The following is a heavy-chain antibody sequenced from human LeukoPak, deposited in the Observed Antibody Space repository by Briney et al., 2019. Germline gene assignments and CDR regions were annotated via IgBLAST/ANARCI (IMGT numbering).Heavy chain of an antibody. CDR2: IHTSGST. Sequence: PSETLSLTCTVSGDSISSSYWGCIPHPSGKGREYIERIHTSGSTYYSPALKSRGTMSRDTSTNQFSLKLSSLTPPDPAMYYCARVRLGRGLDYWGQGTLVTVPS. V-gene: IGHV4-4*07. CDR1: GDSISSSY. D-gene: IGHD6-19*01. J-gene: IGHJ4*02. CDR3: ARVRLGRGLDY.